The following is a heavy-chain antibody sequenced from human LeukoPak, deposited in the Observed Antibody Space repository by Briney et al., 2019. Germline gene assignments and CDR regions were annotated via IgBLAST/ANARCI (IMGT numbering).Heavy chain of an antibody. CDR3: ARTFPEVIVGATTLSYFDY. D-gene: IGHD1-26*01. J-gene: IGHJ4*02. CDR2: VSISSGTI. V-gene: IGHV3-48*04. CDR1: GFTFSGHN. Sequence: GGSLRLSCAASGFTFSGHNMNWVRQAPGKGLEWISFVSISSGTIYYADSVNGRFRISRDNAKSSLDLEMNSLRAEDTAVYYCARTFPEVIVGATTLSYFDYWGQGTLVTVSS.